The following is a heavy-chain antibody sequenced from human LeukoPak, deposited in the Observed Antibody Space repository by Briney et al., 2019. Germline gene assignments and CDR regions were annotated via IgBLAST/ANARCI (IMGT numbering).Heavy chain of an antibody. D-gene: IGHD6-19*01. CDR1: GFTFSDYY. CDR3: ARAMGYSSGWYEFDY. V-gene: IGHV3-11*01. CDR2: ISSSGSTI. J-gene: IGHJ4*02. Sequence: GGSLRLSCAASGFTFSDYYMSWIRQAPGKGLEWVSYISSSGSTIYHADSVKGRFTISRDNAKNSLYLQMNSLRAEDTAVYYCARAMGYSSGWYEFDYWGQGTLVTVSS.